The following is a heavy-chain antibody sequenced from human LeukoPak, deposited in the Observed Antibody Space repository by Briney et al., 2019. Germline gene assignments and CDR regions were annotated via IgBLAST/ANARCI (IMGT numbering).Heavy chain of an antibody. CDR1: GFTFSSYA. V-gene: IGHV3-23*01. CDR3: ARDQEAAAGTGPQKKQNYYYYYGMDV. J-gene: IGHJ6*02. Sequence: QPGGSLRLSCAASGFTFSSYAMSWVRQAPGKGLEWVSGISGSGSTSYADSVKGRFTISRDNAKNSLYLQMNSLRAEDTAVYYCARDQEAAAGTGPQKKQNYYYYYGMDVWGQGTTVTVSS. CDR2: ISGSGST. D-gene: IGHD6-13*01.